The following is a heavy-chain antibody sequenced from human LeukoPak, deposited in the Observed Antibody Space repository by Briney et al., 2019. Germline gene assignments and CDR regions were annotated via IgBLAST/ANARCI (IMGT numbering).Heavy chain of an antibody. Sequence: GASVKVSCKASGYTFTSYDINWVRQATGQGLKWMGWMNPNSGNTGYAQKFQGRVTITRNTSISTAYMELSSLRSEDTAVYYCARGTAAGRAADYWGQGTLVTVSS. CDR2: MNPNSGNT. CDR3: ARGTAAGRAADY. V-gene: IGHV1-8*03. J-gene: IGHJ4*02. D-gene: IGHD6-13*01. CDR1: GYTFTSYD.